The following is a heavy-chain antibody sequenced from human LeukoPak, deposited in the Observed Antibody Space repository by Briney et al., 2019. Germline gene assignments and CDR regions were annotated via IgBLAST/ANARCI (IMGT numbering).Heavy chain of an antibody. CDR2: TYGGGST. V-gene: IGHV3-66*02. Sequence: PGGSLRLSCAASGFTVSSNYMSWVRQAPGNGLEWVSVTYGGGSTYYADSVKGRFSISRDNSKNTLYLQMSSLRTEDTAVYYCARDRVTGTLDFDSWGQGTLVTVSS. D-gene: IGHD1-7*01. CDR3: ARDRVTGTLDFDS. J-gene: IGHJ4*02. CDR1: GFTVSSNY.